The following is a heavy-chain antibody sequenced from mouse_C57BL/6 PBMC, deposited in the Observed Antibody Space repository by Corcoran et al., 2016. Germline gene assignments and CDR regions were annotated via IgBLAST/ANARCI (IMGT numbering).Heavy chain of an antibody. CDR3: ARGAPYVDY. CDR1: GYTFTTYG. D-gene: IGHD3-1*01. J-gene: IGHJ2*01. Sequence: QIQLVQSGPELKKPGETVKISCKASGYTFTTYGMSWVKQAPGKGLKWMGWINTYSGAPTYADDFKGRFAFSLETSASTAYLQINNLKNEDTATYFCARGAPYVDYWGQGTTLTVSS. CDR2: INTYSGAP. V-gene: IGHV9-3*01.